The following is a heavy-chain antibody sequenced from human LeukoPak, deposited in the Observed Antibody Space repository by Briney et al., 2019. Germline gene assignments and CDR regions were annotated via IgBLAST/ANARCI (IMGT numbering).Heavy chain of an antibody. J-gene: IGHJ3*02. CDR1: GFTVSSNY. CDR3: AKTLRELSGGAFDI. D-gene: IGHD1-26*01. Sequence: PGGSLRLSCAASGFTVSSNYMHWVRQAPGKGLEWVAFIRYDGSNKYYADSVKGRFTISRDNSKNTLYLQMNSLRAEDTAVYYCAKTLRELSGGAFDIWGQGTMVTVSS. V-gene: IGHV3-30*02. CDR2: IRYDGSNK.